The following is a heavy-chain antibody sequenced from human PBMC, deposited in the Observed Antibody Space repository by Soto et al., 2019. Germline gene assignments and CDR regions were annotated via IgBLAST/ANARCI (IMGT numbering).Heavy chain of an antibody. D-gene: IGHD2-15*01. Sequence: ASVKVSCKASGYTFTSYDINWVRQATGQGLEWMGWMNPNSGNTGYAQKFQGRVTMTRNTSISTAYMELSSLRSEDTAVYYCARGLKSSIVVVVAARGYYYYGMDVWGQGTTVTVSS. CDR1: GYTFTSYD. CDR3: ARGLKSSIVVVVAARGYYYYGMDV. CDR2: MNPNSGNT. J-gene: IGHJ6*02. V-gene: IGHV1-8*01.